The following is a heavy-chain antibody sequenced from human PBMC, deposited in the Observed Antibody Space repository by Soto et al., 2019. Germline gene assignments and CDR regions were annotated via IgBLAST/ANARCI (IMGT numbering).Heavy chain of an antibody. V-gene: IGHV4-59*08. Sequence: SETLSLTCTVSGDSIINYYWSWIRQPPGKGLEWIGYIYYSGNTNYNPSLDPSLKSRVTMSVDTSKNQVSLNLSFVTAADTAVYYCARPRYPGIADPFDYWGQGTLVTVSS. CDR1: GDSIINYY. CDR3: ARPRYPGIADPFDY. CDR2: IYYSGNT. J-gene: IGHJ4*02. D-gene: IGHD6-13*01.